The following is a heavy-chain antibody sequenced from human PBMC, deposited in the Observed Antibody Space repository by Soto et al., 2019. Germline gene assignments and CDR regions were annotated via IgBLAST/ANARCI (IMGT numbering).Heavy chain of an antibody. D-gene: IGHD6-6*01. V-gene: IGHV1-46*01. J-gene: IGHJ3*02. CDR1: GYTFTSYY. CDR2: INPSGGST. Sequence: ASVKVSCKASGYTFTSYYMHWVRQAPGQGLEWMGIINPSGGSTSYAQKFQGRVTMTRDTSTSTVYMELSSLRSEDTAVYYCAREWNSSSSGMERVYAFDIWGQGTMVTVSS. CDR3: AREWNSSSSGMERVYAFDI.